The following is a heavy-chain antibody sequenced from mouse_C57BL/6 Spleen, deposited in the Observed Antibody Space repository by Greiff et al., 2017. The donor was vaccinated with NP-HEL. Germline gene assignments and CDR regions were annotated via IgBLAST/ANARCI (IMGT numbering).Heavy chain of an antibody. CDR2: INPNNGGT. D-gene: IGHD2-10*02. CDR1: GYTFTDYN. Sequence: EVQLQQSGPELVKPGASVKMSCKASGYTFTDYNMHWVKQSHGKSLEWIGYINPNNGGTSYNKKCKGKATLTVNKSSSTAYMELRSLTSEDSAVYYCARESLYGTPWFAYWGQGTLVTVSA. CDR3: ARESLYGTPWFAY. V-gene: IGHV1-22*01. J-gene: IGHJ3*01.